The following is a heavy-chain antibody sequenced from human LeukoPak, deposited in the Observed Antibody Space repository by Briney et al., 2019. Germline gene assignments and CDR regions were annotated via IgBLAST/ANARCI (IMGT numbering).Heavy chain of an antibody. D-gene: IGHD1-26*01. CDR1: GFTFSSYA. CDR2: ISGSGGST. V-gene: IGHV3-23*01. J-gene: IGHJ4*02. CDR3: AKDLEGATYSHYFDY. Sequence: GGSLRLSCAASGFTFSSYAMSWVRQAPGKGLEWASAISGSGGSTYYADSVKGRFTISRDNSKNTLYLQMNSLRAEDTAVYYCAKDLEGATYSHYFDYWGRGTLVTVSS.